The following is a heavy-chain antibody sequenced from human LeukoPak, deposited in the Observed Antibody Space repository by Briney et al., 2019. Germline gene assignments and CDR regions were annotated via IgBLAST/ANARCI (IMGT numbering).Heavy chain of an antibody. Sequence: GGSLRLSCAASGFTFSSYGMHWVRQAPGKGLEWVAVISYDGSNKYCADSVKGRFTISRDNSKNTLYLQMNSLRAEDTAVYYCARDMIVVVPAAIRDYYYGMDVWGQGTTVTVSS. CDR1: GFTFSSYG. CDR2: ISYDGSNK. J-gene: IGHJ6*02. CDR3: ARDMIVVVPAAIRDYYYGMDV. V-gene: IGHV3-30*03. D-gene: IGHD2-2*02.